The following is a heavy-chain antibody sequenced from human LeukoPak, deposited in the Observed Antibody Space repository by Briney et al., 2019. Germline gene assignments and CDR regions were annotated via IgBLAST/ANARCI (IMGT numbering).Heavy chain of an antibody. D-gene: IGHD5-12*01. CDR2: MNPNSGNT. J-gene: IGHJ4*02. V-gene: IGHV1-8*03. CDR1: GYTFTNYD. CDR3: ARRKYSAYDLFDY. Sequence: ASVKVSCKASGYTFTNYDINWVRQATGQGLEWMGWMNPNSGNTGYAQKFQGRVTITRNTPISTAYMELSSLRSEDTAVYYCARRKYSAYDLFDYWGQGTLVTVSS.